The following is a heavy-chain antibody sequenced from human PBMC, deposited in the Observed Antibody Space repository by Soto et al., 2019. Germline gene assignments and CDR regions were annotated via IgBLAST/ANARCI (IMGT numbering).Heavy chain of an antibody. CDR2: ISYTVDA. J-gene: IGHJ4*02. V-gene: IGHV4-59*01. Sequence: PSETLSLTCSVSAGSISRYYWGWVRQSPGEGLEWIAHISYTVDASYNPSLKSRVTISLDTSKNQFALRLMSVTAADTAVYYCVGSLMTRAMESFDYWGQGTLVTVSS. D-gene: IGHD5-18*01. CDR3: VGSLMTRAMESFDY. CDR1: AGSISRYY.